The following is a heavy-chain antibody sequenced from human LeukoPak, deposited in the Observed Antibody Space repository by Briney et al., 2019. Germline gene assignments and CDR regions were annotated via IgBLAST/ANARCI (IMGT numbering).Heavy chain of an antibody. Sequence: GGSLRLSCAASGFTFSDYYMSWIRQAPGKGLEWVSYISSSSSYTNYADSVKGRFTISRDNAKNSLYLQMNSLRAEDTAVYYCARMEYSSGWSSSFDPWGQGTLVTVSS. V-gene: IGHV3-11*06. D-gene: IGHD6-19*01. CDR3: ARMEYSSGWSSSFDP. CDR1: GFTFSDYY. J-gene: IGHJ5*02. CDR2: ISSSSSYT.